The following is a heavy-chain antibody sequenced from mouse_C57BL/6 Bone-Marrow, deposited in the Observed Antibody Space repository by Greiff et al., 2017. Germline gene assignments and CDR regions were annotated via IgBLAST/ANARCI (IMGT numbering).Heavy chain of an antibody. CDR3: AREGYYVSSLYCFDY. V-gene: IGHV1-69*01. CDR1: GYTFTSYW. CDR2: IDPSDSYT. Sequence: QVQLQQPGAELVMPGASVKLSCKASGYTFTSYWMHWVKQRPGQGLEWIGEIDPSDSYTNYNQKFKGKSTFTVDKSYSTAYMQLSSLTTEDSAVYYCAREGYYVSSLYCFDYWGQGTTLTVSS. J-gene: IGHJ2*01. D-gene: IGHD1-1*01.